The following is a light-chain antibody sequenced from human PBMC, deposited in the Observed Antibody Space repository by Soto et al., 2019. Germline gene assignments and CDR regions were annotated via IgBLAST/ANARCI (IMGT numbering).Light chain of an antibody. CDR2: EVS. CDR1: GSDVGGYNH. V-gene: IGLV2-14*01. CDR3: SSYTSSSTPHVV. Sequence: QSVLTQPASVSGSPGQSITISCTGTGSDVGGYNHVSWYQHHPGKAPKLMIYEVSNRPSGVSNRFSGSKSGNTASLTISGLQAEDEADYYCSSYTSSSTPHVVFGGGTQLTVL. J-gene: IGLJ2*01.